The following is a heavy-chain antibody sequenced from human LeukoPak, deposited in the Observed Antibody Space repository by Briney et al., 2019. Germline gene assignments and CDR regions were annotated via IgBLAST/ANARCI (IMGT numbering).Heavy chain of an antibody. CDR2: ISGSGDIT. D-gene: IGHD6-25*01. Sequence: PWGSLTLSCAASGFSFISYGINWVRQAPGKGLDLVSVISGSGDITYYADSVKGRFTISRDNSRNTLYLQMNSLRAEDTAVYYCARRSKSSAIWYYFDYWGQGSLVTVSS. CDR1: GFSFISYG. CDR3: ARRSKSSAIWYYFDY. J-gene: IGHJ4*02. V-gene: IGHV3-23*01.